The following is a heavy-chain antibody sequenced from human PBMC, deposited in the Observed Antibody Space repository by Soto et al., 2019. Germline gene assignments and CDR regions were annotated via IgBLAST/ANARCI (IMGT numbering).Heavy chain of an antibody. V-gene: IGHV3-74*01. J-gene: IGHJ6*02. CDR1: GFTLDRYW. CDR3: ARLSGDHSLFLPYGIDA. CDR2: INSDGTIS. D-gene: IGHD2-21*01. Sequence: GGSLRLSCAASGFTLDRYWMNWVRQGPGKGPEWLSGINSDGTISSYADSVKGRFTISRDNARNTLSLQMNSLRADDTAVYYCARLSGDHSLFLPYGIDAWCQGPTVTVSS.